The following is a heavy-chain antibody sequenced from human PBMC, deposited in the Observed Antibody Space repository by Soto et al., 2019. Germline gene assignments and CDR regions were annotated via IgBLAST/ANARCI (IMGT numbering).Heavy chain of an antibody. V-gene: IGHV3-23*01. D-gene: IGHD2-15*01. J-gene: IGHJ4*02. Sequence: PGGSLRLSCAASGFTFSSYAMSWVRQAPGKGLEWVSAISGSGGSTYYADSVKGRFTISRDNSKNTLYLQMNSLRAEDTAVYYCAKGDLIVVVVAATPLYFDYWGQGTLVTVS. CDR2: ISGSGGST. CDR3: AKGDLIVVVVAATPLYFDY. CDR1: GFTFSSYA.